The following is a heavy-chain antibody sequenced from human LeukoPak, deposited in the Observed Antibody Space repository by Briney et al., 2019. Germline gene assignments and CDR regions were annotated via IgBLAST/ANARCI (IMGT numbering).Heavy chain of an antibody. CDR2: INSAGSIT. CDR3: ARDFTSYGSGPHFDY. V-gene: IGHV3-74*03. Sequence: GGSLRLSCAASGFTLSSNWMHWVRQVPGEGLLWVARINSAGSITTYADSVKGRFTISRDNAKNTLYLQMNSLRAEDTAVYYCARDFTSYGSGPHFDYWGLGTLVTVSS. CDR1: GFTLSSNW. D-gene: IGHD3-10*01. J-gene: IGHJ4*02.